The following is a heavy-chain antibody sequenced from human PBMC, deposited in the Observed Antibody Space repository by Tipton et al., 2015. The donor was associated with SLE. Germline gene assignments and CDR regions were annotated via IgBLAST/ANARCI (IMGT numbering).Heavy chain of an antibody. CDR3: ARGFHYDFWSAHYNEKGPRTYYFDS. CDR2: INESGRA. CDR1: GGSFNTYY. V-gene: IGHV4-34*01. J-gene: IGHJ4*02. Sequence: TLSLTCTVSGGSFNTYYWTWIRQSPGKALEWIGEINESGRANYNPSLKSRVTISVDMSRNQFSLRVTSVTAADTAFYFCARGFHYDFWSAHYNEKGPRTYYFDSWGQGTLVTVSS. D-gene: IGHD3-3*01.